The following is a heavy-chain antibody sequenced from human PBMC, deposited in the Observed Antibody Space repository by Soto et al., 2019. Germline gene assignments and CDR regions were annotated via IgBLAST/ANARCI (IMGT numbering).Heavy chain of an antibody. D-gene: IGHD1-20*01. V-gene: IGHV1-69*13. J-gene: IGHJ3*02. CDR3: ASEGNWNDAFDI. CDR2: IIPIFGTA. CDR1: GGTFSSYA. Sequence: AVKVSWKASGGTFSSYAISWVRQAPGQGLEWMGGIIPIFGTANYAQKFQGRVTITADESTSTAYMELSSLRSEDTAVYYCASEGNWNDAFDIWGQGTMVTVSS.